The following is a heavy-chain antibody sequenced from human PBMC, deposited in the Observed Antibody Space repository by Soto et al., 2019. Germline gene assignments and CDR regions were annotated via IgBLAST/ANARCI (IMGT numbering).Heavy chain of an antibody. CDR2: INHSGST. Sequence: SETLSLTCAVYGGSFSGYYWSWIRQPPGKGLEWIGEINHSGSTNYNPSLKSRVTISVDTSKNQFSLKLSSVTAADTAVYYCARRPGRYFDWLTARYYFDYWGQGTLVTVSS. CDR1: GGSFSGYY. J-gene: IGHJ4*02. D-gene: IGHD3-9*01. CDR3: ARRPGRYFDWLTARYYFDY. V-gene: IGHV4-34*01.